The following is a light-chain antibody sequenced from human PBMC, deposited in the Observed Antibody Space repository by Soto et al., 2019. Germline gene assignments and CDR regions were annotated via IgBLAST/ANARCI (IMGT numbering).Light chain of an antibody. CDR1: SSDVGSYNL. Sequence: QSVLTQPDSVSGSPGQSITLSCTGTSSDVGSYNLVSWYQQHPGKAPKLMIYEGSKRPSGVSNRFSGSKSGNTAALTISGRQAEDEADYYCCSYAGSSTCVFGTGTKLTVL. V-gene: IGLV2-23*01. J-gene: IGLJ1*01. CDR3: CSYAGSSTCV. CDR2: EGS.